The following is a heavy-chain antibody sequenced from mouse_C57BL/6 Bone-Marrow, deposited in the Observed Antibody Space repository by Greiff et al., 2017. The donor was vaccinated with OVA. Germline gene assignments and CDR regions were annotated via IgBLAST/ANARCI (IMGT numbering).Heavy chain of an antibody. CDR1: GFNIKNTY. CDR2: IDPANGNT. CDR3: ARRELGRGVYYFDY. V-gene: IGHV14-3*01. J-gene: IGHJ2*01. Sequence: VQLQQSVAELVRPGASVKLSCTASGFNIKNTYMHWVKQRPEQGLEWIGRIDPANGNTKYAPKVQGKAPITADTSSNTAYLQLSCLTSEDTAIDYCARRELGRGVYYFDYWGQGTTLTVSS. D-gene: IGHD4-1*01.